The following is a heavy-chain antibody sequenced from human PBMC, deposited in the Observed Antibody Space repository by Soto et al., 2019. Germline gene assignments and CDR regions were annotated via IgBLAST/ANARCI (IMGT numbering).Heavy chain of an antibody. J-gene: IGHJ4*02. CDR2: INPDGNEK. CDR3: SRSLNS. Sequence: QTGGSLRLSCAASGFTFSSFWMDWVRQAPGKGLEWVANINPDGNEKHYVDSVRGRFTISRDNAKNSLYLQMNSLTAEDSALYYCSRSLNSWGQGTRVTVSS. V-gene: IGHV3-7*01. CDR1: GFTFSSFW.